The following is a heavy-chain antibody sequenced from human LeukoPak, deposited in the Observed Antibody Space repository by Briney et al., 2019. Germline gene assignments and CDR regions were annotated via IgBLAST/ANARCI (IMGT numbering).Heavy chain of an antibody. CDR3: GRERRGGLSGCLRGLFASYYTYYYMDV. D-gene: IGHD1-26*01. V-gene: IGHV1-46*01. CDR2: INPSDGAT. J-gene: IGHJ6*03. CDR1: GYTFTKYY. Sequence: ASVKVSCKASGYTFTKYYIHWVRQAPGQGLEWMGMINPSDGATTYAQRFQGRVIMTRDMSTTTVYMDLRSLRSEATAVYFCGRERRGGLSGCLRGLFASYYTYYYMDVWGRGTTVSVSS.